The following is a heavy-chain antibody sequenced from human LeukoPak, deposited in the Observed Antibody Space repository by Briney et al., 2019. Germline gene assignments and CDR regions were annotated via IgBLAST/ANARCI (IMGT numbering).Heavy chain of an antibody. J-gene: IGHJ4*02. V-gene: IGHV3-23*01. D-gene: IGHD6-13*01. Sequence: GGSLRLSCAASGITLSSYAMSWVRQAPGKGLEWVSAISGSGGSTYYADSVKGRFTISRDNSKNTLYLQMNSLRAEDTAVYYCAKVVRKQQLATFDYWGQGTLVTVSS. CDR2: ISGSGGST. CDR1: GITLSSYA. CDR3: AKVVRKQQLATFDY.